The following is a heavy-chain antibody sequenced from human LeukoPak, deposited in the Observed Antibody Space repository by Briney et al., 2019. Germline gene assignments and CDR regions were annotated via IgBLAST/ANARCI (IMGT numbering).Heavy chain of an antibody. V-gene: IGHV3-48*03. Sequence: PGGALRGSCGNSGVTLSTVEMNWVRKAKGKGLEWVAYIGRYGVTTYYADSVKGRFTISGDNAKNSLNLQMNSLRAEDTAVYYCATLSDRNFYYSYGLDAWGQGTTVTVS. CDR3: ATLSDRNFYYSYGLDA. CDR2: IGRYGVTT. J-gene: IGHJ6*02. CDR1: GVTLSTVE. D-gene: IGHD1-14*01.